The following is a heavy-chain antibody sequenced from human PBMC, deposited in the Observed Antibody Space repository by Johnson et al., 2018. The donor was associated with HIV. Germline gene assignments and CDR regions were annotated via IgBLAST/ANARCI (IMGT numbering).Heavy chain of an antibody. CDR1: GFTFSSYA. V-gene: IGHV3-30-3*01. Sequence: QVQLVESGGGVVQPGRSLRLSCAASGFTFSSYAMHWVRQAPGKGLEWVAVISYDGSNKYYADSVKGRFTISRDNSKNTLYLQMNSLRAEDTAVYYCARGSSEGAFDIWGHGTMVTVSS. D-gene: IGHD6-19*01. CDR3: ARGSSEGAFDI. J-gene: IGHJ3*02. CDR2: ISYDGSNK.